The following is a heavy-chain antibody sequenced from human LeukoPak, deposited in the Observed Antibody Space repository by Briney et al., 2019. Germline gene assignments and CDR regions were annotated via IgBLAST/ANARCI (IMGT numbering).Heavy chain of an antibody. J-gene: IGHJ4*02. D-gene: IGHD3-22*01. V-gene: IGHV1-46*01. CDR1: RYTFTSYY. CDR2: INPSGGST. CDR3: ARLSNTMIADY. Sequence: GASVKVSCKASRYTFTSYYMHWVRQAPGQGLEWMGIINPSGGSTSCAQKFQGRVTMTRDTSTSTVYMELSSLRSEDTAVYYCARLSNTMIADYWGQGTLVTVSS.